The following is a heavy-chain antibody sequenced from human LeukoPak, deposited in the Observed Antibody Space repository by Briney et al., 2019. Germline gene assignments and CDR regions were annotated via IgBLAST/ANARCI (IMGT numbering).Heavy chain of an antibody. CDR3: AREIRDGYNSDFDY. V-gene: IGHV3-11*01. D-gene: IGHD5-24*01. CDR2: ISSSGSTI. J-gene: IGHJ4*02. Sequence: GGSLRLSCAASGFTFSDYYMSWIRQAPGKGPEWVSYISSSGSTIYYADSVKGRFTISRDNAKNSLYLQMNSLRAEDTAVYYCAREIRDGYNSDFDYWGQGTLATVSS. CDR1: GFTFSDYY.